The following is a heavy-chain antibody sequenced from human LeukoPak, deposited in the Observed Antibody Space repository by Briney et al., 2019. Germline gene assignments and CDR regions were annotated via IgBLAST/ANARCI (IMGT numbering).Heavy chain of an antibody. CDR1: GFIFRSHW. CDR3: ARAHTPPTLLWHC. CDR2: INPAGSEM. Sequence: GGSLRLSCETSGFIFRSHWMSWVRQAPGKGLEWVANINPAGSEMHYVDSMNGRITVSNDNTNNSMYLQINSLRAQDTAVYFCARAHTPPTLLWHCWGQGTLVSVS. V-gene: IGHV3-7*01. J-gene: IGHJ4*02. D-gene: IGHD3-16*01.